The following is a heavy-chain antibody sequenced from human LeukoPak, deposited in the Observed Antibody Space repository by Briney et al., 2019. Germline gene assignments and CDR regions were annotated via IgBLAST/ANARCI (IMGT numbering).Heavy chain of an antibody. J-gene: IGHJ4*02. CDR1: GDSVSGISFY. CDR2: IQYSGST. Sequence: SETLSLTCTVSGDSVSGISFYWSWIRQPPGKGLQYIGYIQYSGSTNYNTSLKSRVTISADTSKNQFSLKLSSVTAADTAVYYCARYYDRSGYWSTPHFDYWGQGTLVTVSS. D-gene: IGHD3-22*01. V-gene: IGHV4-61*01. CDR3: ARYYDRSGYWSTPHFDY.